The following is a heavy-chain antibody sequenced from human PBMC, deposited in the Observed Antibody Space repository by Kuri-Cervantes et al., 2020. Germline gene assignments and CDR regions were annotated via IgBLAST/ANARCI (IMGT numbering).Heavy chain of an antibody. J-gene: IGHJ4*02. CDR3: ARLVATNEPPDC. V-gene: IGHV3-7*01. D-gene: IGHD5-12*01. CDR1: GFTFSSYW. CDR2: IKQDGSEK. Sequence: ETLALTCAASGFTFSSYWMSWVRQAPGKGLEWVANIKQDGSEKYYVDSVKGRFTISRDNAKNSLYVQMNSLRAEDTAVYYCARLVATNEPPDCWGQGTLVTVSS.